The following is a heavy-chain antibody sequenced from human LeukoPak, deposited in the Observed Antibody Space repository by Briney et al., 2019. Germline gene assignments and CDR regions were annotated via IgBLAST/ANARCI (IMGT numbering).Heavy chain of an antibody. J-gene: IGHJ4*02. D-gene: IGHD6-13*01. CDR1: GYTFTGYY. Sequence: ASVKVSRKASGYTFTGYYMHCGRQAPGQGLEWMGWINPNSGGTNYEQKFQGRVTMTRDTSISTAYMGLSRLRSDDTAVYYCARRRYSSSWGFSYWGQGTLVTVSS. V-gene: IGHV1-2*02. CDR3: ARRRYSSSWGFSY. CDR2: INPNSGGT.